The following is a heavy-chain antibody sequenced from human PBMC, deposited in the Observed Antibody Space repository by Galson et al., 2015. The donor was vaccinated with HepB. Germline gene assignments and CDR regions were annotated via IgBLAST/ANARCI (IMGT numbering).Heavy chain of an antibody. CDR3: ARPAHLYCSNGVCYFDH. V-gene: IGHV3-30-3*01. Sequence: LRLSCAASGFTFNYFAMHWVRQAPGKGLEWVAVVSADGSSEYYADSVKGRFTISRDNSKSTLFLQLGSLTPEDTAVYYCARPAHLYCSNGVCYFDHWGQGTLLTVSS. J-gene: IGHJ4*02. D-gene: IGHD2-8*01. CDR1: GFTFNYFA. CDR2: VSADGSSE.